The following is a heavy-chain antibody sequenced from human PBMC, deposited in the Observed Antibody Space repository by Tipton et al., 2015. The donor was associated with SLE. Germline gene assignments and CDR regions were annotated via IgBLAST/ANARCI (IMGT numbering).Heavy chain of an antibody. Sequence: QLVQSGGGVVQPGRSLRFSCAASGFTFRNSGMHWVRQAPGKGLEWVAFIWYDGSNKYSAESVKGRFAVSRDNTKKTLWLEIDSLRVEDTAIYYCARDRGLPAAHFDVWGQGTLLTVSS. CDR2: IWYDGSNK. D-gene: IGHD2-15*01. CDR3: ARDRGLPAAHFDV. CDR1: GFTFRNSG. V-gene: IGHV3-33*01. J-gene: IGHJ4*02.